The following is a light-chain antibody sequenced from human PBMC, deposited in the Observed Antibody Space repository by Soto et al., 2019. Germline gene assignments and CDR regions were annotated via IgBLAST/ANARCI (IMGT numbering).Light chain of an antibody. V-gene: IGLV2-14*01. CDR1: NSDVGGYNF. Sequence: QSVLTQPASVSGSPGQSITISCTGNNSDVGGYNFVSWYQQHPGKAPKLMIYEVTDRPSGVSNRFSGSKSGSTASLTISGLQAEDEADYYCSSYTSRNTLAFGGGTKLTVL. CDR2: EVT. J-gene: IGLJ2*01. CDR3: SSYTSRNTLA.